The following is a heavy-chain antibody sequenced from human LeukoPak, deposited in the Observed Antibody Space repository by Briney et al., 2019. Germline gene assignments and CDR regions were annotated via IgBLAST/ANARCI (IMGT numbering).Heavy chain of an antibody. CDR2: IYTSGST. J-gene: IGHJ4*02. V-gene: IGHV4-4*07. D-gene: IGHD3-22*01. Sequence: SETLSLTCTVSGGSISSYYWSWIRQPAGKGLEWIGRIYTSGSTNYNPSLKSRVTISVDTSKNQFSLNLSSVTAADTAVFYCARRTGTYYYDSSGCSPWRYYFDYWGQGTLVTVSS. CDR1: GGSISSYY. CDR3: ARRTGTYYYDSSGCSPWRYYFDY.